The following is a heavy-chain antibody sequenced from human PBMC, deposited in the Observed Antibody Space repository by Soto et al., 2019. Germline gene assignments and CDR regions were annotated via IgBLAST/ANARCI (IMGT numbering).Heavy chain of an antibody. J-gene: IGHJ4*02. V-gene: IGHV3-48*01. D-gene: IGHD3-10*02. CDR2: ISSSSSTI. CDR1: GFTFSSYS. Sequence: EVQLVESGGGLVQAGGSLRLSCAASGFTFSSYSMNWVRQAPGKGLEWVSYISSSSSTIYYADSVKGRFTISRDNAKNSLYLQMNSLRAEDTAVYYCARDYVTVIDYWGQGTLVTVSS. CDR3: ARDYVTVIDY.